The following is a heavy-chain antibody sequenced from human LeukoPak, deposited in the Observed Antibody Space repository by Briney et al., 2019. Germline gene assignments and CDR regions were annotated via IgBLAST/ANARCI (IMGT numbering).Heavy chain of an antibody. V-gene: IGHV1-18*01. CDR3: ARVLGEYCSSTSCYMRLDYYYYYYMDV. J-gene: IGHJ6*03. D-gene: IGHD2-2*02. CDR2: MSAYNGNT. Sequence: ASVKVSCKASGYTFTSYGISWVRQAPGQGLEWMGWMSAYNGNTNYAQKLQGRVTMTTDTSTSTAYMELRSLRSDDTAVYYCARVLGEYCSSTSCYMRLDYYYYYYMDVWGKGTTVTVSS. CDR1: GYTFTSYG.